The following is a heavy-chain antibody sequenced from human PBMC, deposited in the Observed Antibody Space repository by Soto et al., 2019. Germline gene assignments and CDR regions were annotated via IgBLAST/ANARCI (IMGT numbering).Heavy chain of an antibody. CDR1: GFTFSSYG. Sequence: GGSLRLSCAASGFTFSSYGMHWVRQAPGKGLEWVAVISYDGSNKYYADSVKGRFTISRDNSKNTLYLQMNSLRAEDTAVYYCAKDRRGSLWFGELFDVWGQGTTVTVSS. CDR3: AKDRRGSLWFGELFDV. V-gene: IGHV3-30*18. J-gene: IGHJ6*02. D-gene: IGHD3-10*01. CDR2: ISYDGSNK.